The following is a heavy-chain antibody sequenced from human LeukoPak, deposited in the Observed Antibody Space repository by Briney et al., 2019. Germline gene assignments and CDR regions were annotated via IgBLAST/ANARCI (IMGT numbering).Heavy chain of an antibody. J-gene: IGHJ4*02. Sequence: PGGSLRLSCAASGIIFSDYYMSWIRQAPGKGLEWLSYISGTGGTIYYADSVKGRFTISRDNAKNSLYLQMNSLSAADTAVYYCARIPYARSGYPFDYWGQGTLVTVSS. CDR1: GIIFSDYY. CDR3: ARIPYARSGYPFDY. D-gene: IGHD3-22*01. CDR2: ISGTGGTI. V-gene: IGHV3-11*04.